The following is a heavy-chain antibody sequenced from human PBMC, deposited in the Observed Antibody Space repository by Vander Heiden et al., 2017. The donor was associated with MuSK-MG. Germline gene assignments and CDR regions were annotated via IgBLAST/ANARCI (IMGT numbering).Heavy chain of an antibody. CDR3: AGPGSGRAVRGVIPGGMDG. V-gene: IGHV4-34*01. CDR2: INHSGST. Sequence: QVQLQQWGAGLLTPSETLSLTCAVYGGSFSGSYWSWIRQPPGKGLEWIGEINHSGSTNYNPSRKSRVTISVDTSKNQFSLKLSSVTAADTAVYYCAGPGSGRAVRGVIPGGMDGWGQGTTVTVS. CDR1: GGSFSGSY. J-gene: IGHJ6*02. D-gene: IGHD3-10*01.